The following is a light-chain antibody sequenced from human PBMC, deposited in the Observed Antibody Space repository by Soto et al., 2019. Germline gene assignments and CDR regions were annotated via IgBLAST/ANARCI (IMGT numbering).Light chain of an antibody. CDR1: HSVLYGPSKKSY. CDR3: QQYYSAPFS. CDR2: EAI. J-gene: IGKJ3*01. V-gene: IGKV4-1*01. Sequence: DIVVTQSPDFLTVSLGERATIKCNSSHSVLYGPSKKSYLGWFQQKSGQPPKILFYEAISREPGVPDRFSASESATEFTLTISSLQAEDVAVYYCQQYYSAPFSFGPGTKVQIK.